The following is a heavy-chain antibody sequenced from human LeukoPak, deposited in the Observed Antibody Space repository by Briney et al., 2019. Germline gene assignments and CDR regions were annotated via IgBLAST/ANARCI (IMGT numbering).Heavy chain of an antibody. CDR2: MNPNSGNT. V-gene: IGHV1-8*03. J-gene: IGHJ4*02. Sequence: SVKVSCKASGYTFTSYDINWVRQATGQGLEWMGWMNPNSGNTGYAQKFQGRVTITRNTSISTAYMELSSLRSEDTAVYYCARGRVRARRGCSSTSCNPYYFDYWGQGTLVTVSS. D-gene: IGHD2-2*01. CDR3: ARGRVRARRGCSSTSCNPYYFDY. CDR1: GYTFTSYD.